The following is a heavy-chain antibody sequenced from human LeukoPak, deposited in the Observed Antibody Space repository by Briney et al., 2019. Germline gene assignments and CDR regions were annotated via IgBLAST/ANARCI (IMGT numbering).Heavy chain of an antibody. Sequence: GGSLRLSCAASGFIDSNTYMTWVRQAPGKGLEWVSVIHNDGSTYYADYVKGRFTISRDNSKNMLFLRMNSLRVEDTAVYFCASLARDYWGQGTLVSVSS. D-gene: IGHD3-3*02. CDR2: IHNDGST. V-gene: IGHV3-53*01. CDR1: GFIDSNTY. CDR3: ASLARDY. J-gene: IGHJ4*02.